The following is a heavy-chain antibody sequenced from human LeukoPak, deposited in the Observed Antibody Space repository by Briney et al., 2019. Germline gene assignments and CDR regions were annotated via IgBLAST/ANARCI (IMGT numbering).Heavy chain of an antibody. V-gene: IGHV3-30*03. CDR1: GFTFSSYG. J-gene: IGHJ6*02. CDR2: ISYDGSNK. CDR3: ASPIPDIVVVPASAYGMDV. D-gene: IGHD2-2*01. Sequence: PGGSLRLSCAASGFTFSSYGMHWVRQAPGKGLEWVAVISYDGSNKYYADSVKGRFTISRDNSKNTLYLQMNSLRAEDTAVYYCASPIPDIVVVPASAYGMDVWSQGTTVTVSS.